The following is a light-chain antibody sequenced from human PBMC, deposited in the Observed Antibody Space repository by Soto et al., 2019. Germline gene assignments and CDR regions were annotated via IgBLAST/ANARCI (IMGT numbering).Light chain of an antibody. J-gene: IGKJ4*01. CDR1: QDINNY. CDR2: GAS. V-gene: IGKV1-33*01. Sequence: DIQMTQSPSSLSASVGDRVTITCQASQDINNYLNWYQQKPGKAPKLLIYGASNLETGVPSRFSGSGSGTDFTFAISSLQPEDFATYYCQQYDNLPLTFGGGTRVEI. CDR3: QQYDNLPLT.